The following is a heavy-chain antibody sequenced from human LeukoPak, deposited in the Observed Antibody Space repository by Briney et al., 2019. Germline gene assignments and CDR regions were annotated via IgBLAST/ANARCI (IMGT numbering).Heavy chain of an antibody. Sequence: SGPALVKPTQTLTLTCTFSGFSLSTRAMCVSWIRQPPGKALEWLALIVYDDNKYFTTSLKTRLTISKDTSKNQVVLRMTNMDPVGTATFYCGSRFSWNFENWGQGTLVTVSS. CDR2: IVYDDNK. V-gene: IGHV2-70*01. J-gene: IGHJ4*02. CDR3: GSRFSWNFEN. CDR1: GFSLSTRAMC. D-gene: IGHD2-15*01.